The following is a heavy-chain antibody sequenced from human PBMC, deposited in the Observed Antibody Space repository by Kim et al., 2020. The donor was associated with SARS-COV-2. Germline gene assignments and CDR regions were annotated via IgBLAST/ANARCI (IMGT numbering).Heavy chain of an antibody. J-gene: IGHJ4*02. V-gene: IGHV3-23*01. CDR3: AKSLTIFGVVIIAIDY. Sequence: SVKGRFTISRDNSKNTLYLQMNSLRAEDTAVYYCAKSLTIFGVVIIAIDYWGQGTLVTVSS. D-gene: IGHD3-3*01.